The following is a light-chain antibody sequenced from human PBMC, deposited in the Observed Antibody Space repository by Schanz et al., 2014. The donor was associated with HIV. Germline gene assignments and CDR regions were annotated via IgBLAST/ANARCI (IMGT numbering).Light chain of an antibody. Sequence: QSVLTQPPSLSGAPGQRVSLSCNGTSSNIGAGYDVHWYQQFPGTAPKLLIFDDNSRPSGVPGRFSGSKSDTSASLAITGLQADDEADYYCQSYDSSLSGYVFGTGTKLTVL. V-gene: IGLV1-40*01. CDR2: DDN. CDR1: SSNIGAGYD. CDR3: QSYDSSLSGYV. J-gene: IGLJ1*01.